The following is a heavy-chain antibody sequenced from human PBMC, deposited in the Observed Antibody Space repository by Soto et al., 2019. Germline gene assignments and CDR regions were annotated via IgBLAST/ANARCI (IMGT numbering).Heavy chain of an antibody. J-gene: IGHJ6*02. CDR1: GGTFSSYA. Sequence: SVKVSCKASGGTFSSYAISWVRQAPGQGPEWMGGIIPIFGTANYAQKFQGRVTITADESTSTAYMELSSLRSEDTAVYYCATALGSSSRTYYYYGMDVWGQGTTVTVSS. CDR2: IIPIFGTA. V-gene: IGHV1-69*13. D-gene: IGHD6-13*01. CDR3: ATALGSSSRTYYYYGMDV.